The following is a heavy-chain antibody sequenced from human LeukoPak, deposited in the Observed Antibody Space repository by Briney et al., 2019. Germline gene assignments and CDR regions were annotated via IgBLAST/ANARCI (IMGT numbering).Heavy chain of an antibody. D-gene: IGHD4-23*01. CDR2: IYYSGST. Sequence: SETLSLTCTVSGGSISSYYWSWIRQPPGKGLEWIGYIYYSGSTNYNPSLKSRVTLSVDTSKNQFSLKLSSVAAADTAVYYCVRADYGGANYWGQGTLVTVSS. J-gene: IGHJ4*02. CDR1: GGSISSYY. CDR3: VRADYGGANY. V-gene: IGHV4-59*01.